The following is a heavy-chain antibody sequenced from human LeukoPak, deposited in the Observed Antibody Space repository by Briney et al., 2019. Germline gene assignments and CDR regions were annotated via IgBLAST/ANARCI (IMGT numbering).Heavy chain of an antibody. V-gene: IGHV3-21*01. Sequence: GGSLRLSCAASGFTFSSYSMNWVRQAPGKGLEWVSSISSSSSYIYYADSVKGRFTISRDNAKNSLYLQMNSLRAEDTAVYYCARDMVRGVIYYYGMDVWGKETTVTVSS. CDR1: GFTFSSYS. CDR2: ISSSSSYI. D-gene: IGHD3-10*01. CDR3: ARDMVRGVIYYYGMDV. J-gene: IGHJ6*04.